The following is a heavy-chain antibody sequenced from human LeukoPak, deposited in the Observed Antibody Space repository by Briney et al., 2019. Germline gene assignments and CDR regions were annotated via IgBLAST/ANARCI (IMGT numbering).Heavy chain of an antibody. CDR2: ISYDGNSK. Sequence: GTSLRLSCAASGFTFKNYGMHWVRQAPGKGLEWVAFISYDGNSKYYPDSVKGRFTVSRDKSKNTLYLQMNSLRPEDTAVYYCAKTHPQGRYYFDYWGQGTLVTVSS. J-gene: IGHJ4*02. CDR3: AKTHPQGRYYFDY. V-gene: IGHV3-30*18. CDR1: GFTFKNYG.